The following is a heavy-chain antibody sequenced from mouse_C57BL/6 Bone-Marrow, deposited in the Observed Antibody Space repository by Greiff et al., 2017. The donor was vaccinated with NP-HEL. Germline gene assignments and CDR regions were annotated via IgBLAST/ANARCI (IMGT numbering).Heavy chain of an antibody. J-gene: IGHJ3*01. CDR1: GFTFSSYA. V-gene: IGHV5-4*01. Sequence: DVHLVESGGGLVKTGGSLKLSCAASGFTFSSYAMSWVRQTPEKRLEWVATISDGGSYTYYPDNVKGRFTISRDNAKNNLYLQMSHLKSEDTAMYYCARDGEAYWGQGTLVTVSA. CDR2: ISDGGSYT. CDR3: ARDGEAY.